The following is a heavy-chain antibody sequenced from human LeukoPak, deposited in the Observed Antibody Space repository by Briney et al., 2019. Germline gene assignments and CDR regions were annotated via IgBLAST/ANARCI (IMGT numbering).Heavy chain of an antibody. D-gene: IGHD5-18*01. J-gene: IGHJ4*02. V-gene: IGHV1-18*01. CDR2: ISAYNGNT. CDR1: DYTFTDFG. CDR3: VRDLGVDTSMIFFDF. Sequence: GASVKVSCKASDYTFTDFGVSWVRQAPGQGLEWMGWISAYNGNTNYVQKFQGRVTMTTDISTSTAYMELRSLRSDDTAVFYCVRDLGVDTSMIFFDFWGQGTRVTVSS.